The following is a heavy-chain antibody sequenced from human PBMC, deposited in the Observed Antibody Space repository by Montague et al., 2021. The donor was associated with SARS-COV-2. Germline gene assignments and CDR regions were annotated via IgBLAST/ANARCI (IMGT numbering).Heavy chain of an antibody. CDR1: GGSISSSSYD. CDR3: ARDTRIAMLVVVTRYGLDV. Sequence: SETLSLTCTVSGGSISSSSYDWGWIRQPPGKGLEWIGSIYYTGSTYYXXXLKSRVTISVDTSKNQFSLKLSSVTAADTAVYYCARDTRIAMLVVVTRYGLDVWGQGTTVTVSS. CDR2: IYYTGST. D-gene: IGHD3-22*01. J-gene: IGHJ6*02. V-gene: IGHV4-39*07.